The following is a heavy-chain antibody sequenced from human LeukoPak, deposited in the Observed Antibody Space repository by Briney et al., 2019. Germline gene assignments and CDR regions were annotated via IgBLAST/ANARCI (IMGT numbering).Heavy chain of an antibody. J-gene: IGHJ4*02. D-gene: IGHD2-15*01. CDR3: AKGGDCSGGTCFTTIDF. Sequence: GGSLRLSCAASGFPFNDYAIHWVRQAPGRGLEWVSGINWNGVDTGYADSVKGRFTISRDNAKISLYLQMNSLRTEDTALYYCAKGGDCSGGTCFTTIDFWGQGTLVTVSS. V-gene: IGHV3-9*01. CDR2: INWNGVDT. CDR1: GFPFNDYA.